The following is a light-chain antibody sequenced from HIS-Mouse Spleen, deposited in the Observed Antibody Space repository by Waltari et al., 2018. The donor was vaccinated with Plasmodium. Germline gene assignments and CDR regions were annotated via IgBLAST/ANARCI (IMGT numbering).Light chain of an antibody. V-gene: IGLV3-10*01. Sequence: SYELTPPPSASVSPGQTARTPRPGDAVTTKYPFWYQKKSGQAPVLVLYEDSKRPSGIPGRFSGSSSGTMATLTISGAQVEDEADYYCYSTDSSGNHRVFGGGTKLTIL. CDR2: EDS. CDR3: YSTDSSGNHRV. CDR1: AVTTKY. J-gene: IGLJ3*02.